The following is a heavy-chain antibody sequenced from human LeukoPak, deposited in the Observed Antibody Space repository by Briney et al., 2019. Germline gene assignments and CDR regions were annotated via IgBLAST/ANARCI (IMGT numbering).Heavy chain of an antibody. CDR3: ARNYYDILTGYQSADY. Sequence: VASVKVSCNASGYSFTSYDITWVRQATGQGLEWMGWMNPNSGNTGYAQKFQGRVTITRNTSIRTAYMELSGLRSEDTAVYYCARNYYDILTGYQSADYWGQGTLVTVSS. V-gene: IGHV1-8*03. CDR1: GYSFTSYD. J-gene: IGHJ4*02. CDR2: MNPNSGNT. D-gene: IGHD3-9*01.